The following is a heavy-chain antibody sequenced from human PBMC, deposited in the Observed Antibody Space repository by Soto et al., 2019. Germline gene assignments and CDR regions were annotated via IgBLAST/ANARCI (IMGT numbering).Heavy chain of an antibody. CDR3: AKELQRGMDV. CDR2: VHPNSGGT. V-gene: IGHV1-2*02. D-gene: IGHD4-4*01. CDR1: GYTFSVYH. Sequence: QVHLVQSGAEVKQPGASVKVSCKASGYTFSVYHMHWVRQAPGQGLAWMGWVHPNSGGTNYAQSFEGRVTMTRDTSINTAYMELSRLTSDDPAVYYCAKELQRGMDVWGQGTTVTVSS. J-gene: IGHJ6*02.